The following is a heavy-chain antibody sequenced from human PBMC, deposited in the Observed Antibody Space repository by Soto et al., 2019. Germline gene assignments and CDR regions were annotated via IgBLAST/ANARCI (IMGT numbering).Heavy chain of an antibody. CDR2: IIPIFGTA. Sequence: ASVKVSCKASGGTFSSYAISWVRQAPGQGLEWMGGIIPIFGTANYAQKFQGRVTITADESTSTAYMELSSLRSEDTAVYYCARDWGNYSPPQGGNYYYYYGMDVWGQGTTVTVSS. J-gene: IGHJ6*02. CDR1: GGTFSSYA. V-gene: IGHV1-69*13. CDR3: ARDWGNYSPPQGGNYYYYYGMDV. D-gene: IGHD3-10*01.